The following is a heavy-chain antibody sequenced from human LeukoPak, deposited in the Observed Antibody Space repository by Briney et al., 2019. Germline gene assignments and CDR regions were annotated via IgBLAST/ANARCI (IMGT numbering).Heavy chain of an antibody. D-gene: IGHD4-17*01. Sequence: SQTLSLTCAISGDSVSSNSAAWHWIRQSPSRGLEWLGRTYYRSKWYNDYAVSVKSRITINPDTSKNQFSLQLNSVTPEDTAVYYCARDSGGDYVLSSAFDIWGQGTMVTVSS. V-gene: IGHV6-1*01. CDR2: TYYRSKWYN. CDR1: GDSVSSNSAA. CDR3: ARDSGGDYVLSSAFDI. J-gene: IGHJ3*02.